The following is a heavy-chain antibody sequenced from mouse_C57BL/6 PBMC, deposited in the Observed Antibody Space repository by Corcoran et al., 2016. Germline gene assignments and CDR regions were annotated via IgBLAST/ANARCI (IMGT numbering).Heavy chain of an antibody. CDR1: GCTFTTYG. CDR3: ARAAQATDFDY. J-gene: IGHJ2*01. V-gene: IGHV9-3*01. CDR2: INTYSGVP. D-gene: IGHD3-2*02. Sequence: QIQLVQSGPELKKPGETVKISCKASGCTFTTYGMSWVKQAPGKGLKWMGWINTYSGVPTYADDFKGRFTFSLETSASTAYLQINNLKNEDTATYFCARAAQATDFDYWGQGTTLTVSS.